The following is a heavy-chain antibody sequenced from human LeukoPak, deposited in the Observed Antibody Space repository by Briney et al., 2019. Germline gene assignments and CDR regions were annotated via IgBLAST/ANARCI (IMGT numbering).Heavy chain of an antibody. Sequence: SGTLSLTCIVFGGSIRSNYWNWIRQPAGKGLEWIGRIYGSRATNYNPSLQSRVTMSVDTSKNQISLKLTSVTAADTAVYYCARGEHTMDVWGQGTTVTVSS. V-gene: IGHV4-4*07. D-gene: IGHD1/OR15-1a*01. CDR1: GGSIRSNY. J-gene: IGHJ6*02. CDR3: ARGEHTMDV. CDR2: IYGSRAT.